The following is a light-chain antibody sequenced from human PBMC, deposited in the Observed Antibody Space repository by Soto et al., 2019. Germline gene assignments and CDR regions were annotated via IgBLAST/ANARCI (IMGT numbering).Light chain of an antibody. CDR1: QSVSSY. J-gene: IGKJ5*01. Sequence: VFTQSPATLSLSPGERATLSCRASQSVSSYLAWYQQKPGQAPRLLIYDASNRATGIPARFSGSGSGTDLTITISSLEPEDCEVDDCQQRSNWPRTFGQGTRREIK. CDR3: QQRSNWPRT. V-gene: IGKV3-11*01. CDR2: DAS.